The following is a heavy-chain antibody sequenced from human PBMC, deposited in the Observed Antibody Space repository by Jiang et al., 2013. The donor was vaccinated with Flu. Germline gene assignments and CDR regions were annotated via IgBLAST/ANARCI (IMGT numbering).Heavy chain of an antibody. V-gene: IGHV4-59*01. D-gene: IGHD3-22*01. CDR2: IYYSGST. J-gene: IGHJ4*02. CDR3: ARVPDYYDSSGYSFDY. CDR1: GGSISSYY. Sequence: GSGLVKPSETLSLTCTVSGGSISSYYWSWIRQPPGKGLEWIGYIYYSGSTNYNPSLKSRVTISVDTSKNQFSLKLSSVTAADTAVYYCARVPDYYDSSGYSFDYWAREPWSPSPQ.